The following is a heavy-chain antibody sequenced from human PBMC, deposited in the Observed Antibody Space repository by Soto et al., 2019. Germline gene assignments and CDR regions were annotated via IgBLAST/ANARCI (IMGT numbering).Heavy chain of an antibody. CDR3: ARDNSWDYGSGLMAWWFDQ. Sequence: GASVKVSCKASGYTFSNYGITWVRQAPGQGLEWMGLISAYDRRTRYAEKFEDRITMTRDTSTRTDYMELSSLRSDDTAIYYCARDNSWDYGSGLMAWWFDQWGQGTMVTV. D-gene: IGHD3-10*01. CDR2: ISAYDRRT. J-gene: IGHJ5*02. CDR1: GYTFSNYG. V-gene: IGHV1-18*04.